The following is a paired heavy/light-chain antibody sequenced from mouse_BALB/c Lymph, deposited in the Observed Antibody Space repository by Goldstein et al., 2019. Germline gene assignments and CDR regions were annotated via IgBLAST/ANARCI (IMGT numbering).Heavy chain of an antibody. CDR2: INPNNGGT. V-gene: IGHV1-18*01. D-gene: IGHD2-3*01. CDR3: ARSRGYFPWFAY. J-gene: IGHJ3*01. Sequence: EVQLQQSGPELVKPGASVKISCKTSGYTFTEYTMHWVRQSHGKSLEWIGGINPNNGGTSYNQKFKGKATLTVDKSSSTAYMELRSLTSEDSAVYYCARSRGYFPWFAYWGQGTLVTVSA. CDR1: GYTFTEYT.
Light chain of an antibody. CDR2: DTS. CDR3: QQWSSYPLT. CDR1: SSISY. V-gene: IGKV4-55*01. J-gene: IGKJ5*01. Sequence: QIVLTQSPAIMSASPGEKVTMTCSARSSISYMYWYQQKPGSSPRLLIYDTSNLASGVPIRFSGSGSGTSYSLTISRMEAEDAATYYCQQWSSYPLTFGAGTKLELK.